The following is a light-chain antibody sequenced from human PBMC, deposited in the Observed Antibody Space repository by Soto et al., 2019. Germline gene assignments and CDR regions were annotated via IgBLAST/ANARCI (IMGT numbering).Light chain of an antibody. CDR2: GAS. Sequence: EIVLTQSPGTLSLSPGERATLSCRASQSIYTNYLAWYQQKPGQAPRLLTCGASRRATGIPDRFSGSGSETDVTSTISKLEPEGFAVYYCQHYGSSPPVYTFGQRTKLEIK. V-gene: IGKV3-20*01. J-gene: IGKJ2*01. CDR1: QSIYTNY. CDR3: QHYGSSPPVYT.